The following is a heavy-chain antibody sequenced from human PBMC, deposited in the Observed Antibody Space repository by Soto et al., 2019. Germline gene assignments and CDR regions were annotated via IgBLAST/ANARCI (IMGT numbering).Heavy chain of an antibody. V-gene: IGHV3-30-3*01. Sequence: GGSLRLSCAASGFTFSSYAMHWVRQAPGKGLEWVAVISYDGSNKYYADSVKGRFTISRDNSKKTRYLQMNSLRAEDTAVYYWARAFGLRFLEWLFDREFDYWGQGTLVTVSS. CDR3: ARAFGLRFLEWLFDREFDY. J-gene: IGHJ4*02. D-gene: IGHD3-3*01. CDR2: ISYDGSNK. CDR1: GFTFSSYA.